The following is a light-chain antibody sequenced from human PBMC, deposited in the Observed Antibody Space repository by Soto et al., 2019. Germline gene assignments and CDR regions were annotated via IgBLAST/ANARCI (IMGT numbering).Light chain of an antibody. Sequence: QSALTQPPSASGSTGQSVTISCTETSTDVGSYNYGSWDQQHPGRAPQLMLYEVSKLPSSAPDRFSGSKPGNTATLTVSGREPEDEDDYYCSSSAVSSNLEVFGGGTKLTVL. V-gene: IGLV2-8*01. CDR1: STDVGSYNY. CDR3: SSSAVSSNLEV. CDR2: EVS. J-gene: IGLJ2*01.